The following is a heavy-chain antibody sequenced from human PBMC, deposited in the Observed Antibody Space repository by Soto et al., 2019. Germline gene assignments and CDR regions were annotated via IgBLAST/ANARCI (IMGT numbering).Heavy chain of an antibody. D-gene: IGHD3-10*01. CDR3: AIKSNIGSAFDI. V-gene: IGHV4-31*03. J-gene: IGHJ3*02. CDR1: GGSISSGGYY. Sequence: VSLTCTVSGGSISSGGYYWSWIRQHPGMGLEWIGYIYYSGSTYYNPSLKSRVTISVDTSKNQFSLKLSSVTAADTAVYYCAIKSNIGSAFDIWGQGTMVNGSS. CDR2: IYYSGST.